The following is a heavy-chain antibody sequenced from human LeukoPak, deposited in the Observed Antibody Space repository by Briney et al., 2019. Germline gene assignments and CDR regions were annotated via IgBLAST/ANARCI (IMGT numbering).Heavy chain of an antibody. CDR2: IYYSGGT. CDR1: GGSISGYY. CDR3: ARLRNKYDTSGYYPFDY. D-gene: IGHD3-22*01. V-gene: IGHV4-59*08. Sequence: SETLSLTCTVSGGSISGYYWSWIRQPPGKGLESIGYIYYSGGTNYNPSLKSRVTILVDTSKNQFSLKLSSVTAADTAVYHCARLRNKYDTSGYYPFDYWGQGTLVTVSS. J-gene: IGHJ4*02.